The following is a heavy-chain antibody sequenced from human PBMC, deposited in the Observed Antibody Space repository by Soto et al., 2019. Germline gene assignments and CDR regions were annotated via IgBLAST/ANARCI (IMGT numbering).Heavy chain of an antibody. CDR1: GGSISSVGHY. J-gene: IGHJ6*02. CDR3: ARESGGYDSSTRYGLDV. V-gene: IGHV4-31*03. D-gene: IGHD6-25*01. CDR2: IYYSGST. Sequence: SETLSLTCSVSGGSISSVGHYWTWIRQQPGKGLEWIGYIYYSGSTDYNPSLKSRVTISVDRSKNQFSLNLSSVTAADTAIYYCARESGGYDSSTRYGLDVWGQGTTVTVSS.